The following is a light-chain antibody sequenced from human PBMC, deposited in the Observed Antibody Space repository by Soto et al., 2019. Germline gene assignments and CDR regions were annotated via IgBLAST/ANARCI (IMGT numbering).Light chain of an antibody. Sequence: TPSPSTVSSSTGASVTVSCWASQSISSWLAWYQQKPGKAPKLLIFDGSSLKSGVPSRFSGSGSGTEFTLTISSLQPEDVAAYYCQKYNSAPLTFGGGTKVDIK. V-gene: IGKV1-5*01. J-gene: IGKJ4*01. CDR3: QKYNSAPLT. CDR1: QSISSW. CDR2: DGS.